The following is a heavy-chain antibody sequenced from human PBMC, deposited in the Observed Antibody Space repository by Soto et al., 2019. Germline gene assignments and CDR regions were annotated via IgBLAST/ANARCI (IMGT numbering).Heavy chain of an antibody. CDR1: GFTFSSYW. CDR2: IKQGGTEK. V-gene: IGHV3-7*03. Sequence: QPGGSLRLSCAASGFTFSSYWMSWVRQAPGKGLEWVANIKQGGTEKYYINSVKGRFTISRDNAKNSLYLQMNSLRAEDMAVYYCATDSPFEFWGQGTLVTVSS. CDR3: ATDSPFEF. D-gene: IGHD5-18*01. J-gene: IGHJ4*02.